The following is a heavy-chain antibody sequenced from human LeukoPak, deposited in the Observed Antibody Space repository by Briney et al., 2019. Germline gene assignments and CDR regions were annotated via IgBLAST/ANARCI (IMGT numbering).Heavy chain of an antibody. CDR3: ARWGSELPDDAFDI. V-gene: IGHV3-7*01. D-gene: IGHD6-25*01. J-gene: IGHJ3*02. Sequence: PSETLSLTCTVSGGSISSGDYYWSWVRQAPGKGLEWVANIRQDGSEKHYLDSVKGRITISRDNAKNSLYLQMNSLRAEDTAVYFCARWGSELPDDAFDIWGQGTMVTVSS. CDR2: IRQDGSEK. CDR1: GGSISSGDYY.